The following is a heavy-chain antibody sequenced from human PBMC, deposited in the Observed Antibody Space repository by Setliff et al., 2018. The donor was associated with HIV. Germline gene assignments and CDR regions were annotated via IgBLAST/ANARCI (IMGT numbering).Heavy chain of an antibody. J-gene: IGHJ4*02. D-gene: IGHD3-3*01. CDR3: ARDRLPKWGSHYTY. Sequence: ASVKVSCKASGYTFTDYYLHWVRQAPGQGLEWMGWINANNDDTKSAQKFQGRVTMTRDTSISTAYMELSSLRSDDTAVYYCARDRLPKWGSHYTYWGQGTMVTVSS. CDR1: GYTFTDYY. CDR2: INANNDDT. V-gene: IGHV1-2*02.